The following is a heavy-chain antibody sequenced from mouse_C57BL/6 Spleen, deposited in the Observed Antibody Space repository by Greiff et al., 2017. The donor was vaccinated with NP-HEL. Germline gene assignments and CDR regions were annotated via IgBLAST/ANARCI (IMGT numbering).Heavy chain of an antibody. CDR3: ARKRVLYAMDY. J-gene: IGHJ4*01. V-gene: IGHV1-26*01. CDR2: INPNNGGT. CDR1: GYTFTDYY. Sequence: EVQLQQSGPELVKPGASVKISCKASGYTFTDYYMNWVKQSHGKSLEWIGDINPNNGGTSYNQKFKGKATLTVDKSSSTAYMELRSLTSEDSAVYYCARKRVLYAMDYWGQGTSVTVSS.